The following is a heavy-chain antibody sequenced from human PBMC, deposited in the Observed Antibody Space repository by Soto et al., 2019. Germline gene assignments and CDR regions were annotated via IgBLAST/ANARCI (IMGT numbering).Heavy chain of an antibody. V-gene: IGHV3-74*03. CDR1: GFDFTNYW. J-gene: IGHJ5*02. CDR3: AGDHTTGYWFDA. CDR2: INGDGSDT. Sequence: EVQLVQSGGGLVQPGGSLRLSCGASGFDFTNYWVHWIRQDPGKGLVWVSRINGDGSDTKYADYVKGRYTSSRHNGKNTVYLQMNTLSAEDTAVYYCAGDHTTGYWFDAWGQGTLVTVSS. D-gene: IGHD1-26*01.